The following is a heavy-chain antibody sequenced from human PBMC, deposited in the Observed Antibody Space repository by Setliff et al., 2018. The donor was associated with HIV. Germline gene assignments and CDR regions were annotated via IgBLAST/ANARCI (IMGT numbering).Heavy chain of an antibody. CDR1: GFTFRNYE. CDR3: TTRWFDP. CDR2: IKSKTDGETR. V-gene: IGHV3-15*07. J-gene: IGHJ5*02. Sequence: PGGSLRLSCAASGFTFRNYEMNWVRQAPGKGLEWVGRIKSKTDGETREYAAPVKGRFTISRDDSKNTLYLQMNSLKTEDTAVYYCTTRWFDPWGQGTLVTVSS.